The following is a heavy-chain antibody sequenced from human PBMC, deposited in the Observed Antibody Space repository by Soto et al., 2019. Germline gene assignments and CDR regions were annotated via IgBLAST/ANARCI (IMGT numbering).Heavy chain of an antibody. V-gene: IGHV4-4*02. CDR1: GADVIRTKR. D-gene: IGHD2-21*01. J-gene: IGHJ3*02. CDR3: ARDLSDSGGNSVGAFDI. Sequence: SEALSLTCAVFGADVIRTKRSSWVRQSPGKGLEWIGEIHHSETTNYNPSLESRVTISIDKSKKQFSLKLSSVTAADTAVYYCARDLSDSGGNSVGAFDIWGQGTMVTVS. CDR2: IHHSETT.